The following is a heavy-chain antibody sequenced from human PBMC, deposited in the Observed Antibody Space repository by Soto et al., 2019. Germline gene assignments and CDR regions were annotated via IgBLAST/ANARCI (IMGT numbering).Heavy chain of an antibody. CDR2: MSHSGGT. D-gene: IGHD1-1*01. CDR3: ARVERGTATTDVDAFAI. V-gene: IGHV4-61*01. Sequence: SETLSLTCAVYGGFVSSGSYYWSWIRQPPGKGLEWIGEMSHSGGTHFNPSLKSRVTISVDTSKNQFSLKMSSVTAADTALYYCARVERGTATTDVDAFAIWGPGTMVTVSS. CDR1: GGFVSSGSYY. J-gene: IGHJ3*02.